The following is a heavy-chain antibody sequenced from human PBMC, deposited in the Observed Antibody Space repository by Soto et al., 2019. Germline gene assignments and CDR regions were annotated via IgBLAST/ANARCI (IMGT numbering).Heavy chain of an antibody. CDR1: GFTFSNYD. Sequence: EVQLLESGGGLVQPGGSLRLSCAASGFTFSNYDMNWVRQAPGKGLEWVSGISGSGGSTYYADSVKGRFTISRDNSKSTLYLQMHSLRAEDTAVYYCAKADSVDYGEFDYWGQGTLVTVSS. CDR2: ISGSGGST. J-gene: IGHJ4*02. CDR3: AKADSVDYGEFDY. D-gene: IGHD4-17*01. V-gene: IGHV3-23*01.